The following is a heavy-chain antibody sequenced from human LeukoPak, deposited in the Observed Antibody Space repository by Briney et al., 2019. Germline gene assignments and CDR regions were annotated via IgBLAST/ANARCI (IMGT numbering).Heavy chain of an antibody. Sequence: GGSLRLSCAASGFTFRTYSMHWVRQAPGKGLEWVAVMSYDGSTKYYADSVKGRFTTSVDDSENTLYLQMNSLSAEDTAVYYCARRLLQRGLDYWGQGTLVTVSS. J-gene: IGHJ4*02. CDR3: ARRLLQRGLDY. V-gene: IGHV3-30*04. CDR1: GFTFRTYS. CDR2: MSYDGSTK.